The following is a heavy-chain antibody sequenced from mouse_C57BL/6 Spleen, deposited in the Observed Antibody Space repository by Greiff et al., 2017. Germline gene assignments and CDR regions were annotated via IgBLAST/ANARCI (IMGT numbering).Heavy chain of an antibody. J-gene: IGHJ2*01. V-gene: IGHV1-61*01. Sequence: QVQLQQPGAELVRPGSSVKLSCKASGYTFTSYWKDWVKQRPGQGLEWIGNIYPSDSATHYNQKFKDKATLTVDKSSSTAYMQLSSLTSMSSAVYYCARWDYCGSSYFDDWGQGTTLTVSS. CDR1: GYTFTSYW. CDR2: IYPSDSAT. CDR3: ARWDYCGSSYFDD. D-gene: IGHD1-1*01.